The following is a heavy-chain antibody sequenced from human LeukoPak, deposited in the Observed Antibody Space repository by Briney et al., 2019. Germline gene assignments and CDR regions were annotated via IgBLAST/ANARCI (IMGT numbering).Heavy chain of an antibody. CDR2: IGWNSGSI. J-gene: IGHJ4*02. V-gene: IGHV3-9*01. D-gene: IGHD3-22*01. Sequence: HPGRSLRLSCAASGFTFDDYAMHWVRQAPGKGLEWVSGIGWNSGSIGYADSVKGRFTISRDNAKNSLYLQMNSLRAEDTAVYYCARDRRGGDYYDSSGYYYWGQGTLVTVSS. CDR3: ARDRRGGDYYDSSGYYY. CDR1: GFTFDDYA.